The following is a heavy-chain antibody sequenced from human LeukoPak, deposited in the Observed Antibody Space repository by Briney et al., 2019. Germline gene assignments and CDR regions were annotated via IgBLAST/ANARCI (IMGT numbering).Heavy chain of an antibody. Sequence: GGSLRLSCVVSGFTFSSYGMSWVRQAPGKGLEWVANIRGDESEKYYVDSVKGRFTISRDNAKKSLYLQMDSLRAEDTAVYYCATHGYSELRYFDWSTNEWGQGTLVTVSS. J-gene: IGHJ4*02. CDR2: IRGDESEK. V-gene: IGHV3-7*01. D-gene: IGHD3-9*01. CDR1: GFTFSSYG. CDR3: ATHGYSELRYFDWSTNE.